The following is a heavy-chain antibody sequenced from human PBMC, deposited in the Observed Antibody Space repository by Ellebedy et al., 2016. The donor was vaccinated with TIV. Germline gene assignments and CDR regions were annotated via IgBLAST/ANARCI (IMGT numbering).Heavy chain of an antibody. D-gene: IGHD1-1*01. CDR1: GGSISSSSYY. CDR2: IYYSGST. J-gene: IGHJ6*02. CDR3: AREGRETGNYYGMDV. Sequence: SETLSLTCTVSGGSISSSSYYWGWIRQPPGKGLEWIGSIYYSGSTYYNPSLKGRVTISVDTSKNQFSLKLSSVTAADTAVYYCAREGRETGNYYGMDVWGQGTTVTVSS. V-gene: IGHV4-39*02.